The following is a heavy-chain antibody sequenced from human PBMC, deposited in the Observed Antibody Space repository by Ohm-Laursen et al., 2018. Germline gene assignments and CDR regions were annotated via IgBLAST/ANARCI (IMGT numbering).Heavy chain of an antibody. CDR2: IYYSGST. CDR1: GGSISSYY. D-gene: IGHD5-12*01. V-gene: IGHV4-59*12. CDR3: AGARSAYDAFDI. J-gene: IGHJ3*02. Sequence: SETLSLTCIVSGGSISSYYWSWIRQPPGKGLEWIGYIYYSGSTNYNPSLKGRVTISVDTSKNQFSLKLSSLTAADTAVYYCAGARSAYDAFDIWGQGTMVTVSS.